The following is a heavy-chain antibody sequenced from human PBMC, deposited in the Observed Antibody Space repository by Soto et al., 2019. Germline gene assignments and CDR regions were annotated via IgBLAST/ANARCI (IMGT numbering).Heavy chain of an antibody. Sequence: GGSLRLSCAASGFTFSSYAMHWVRQAPGKGLEWVAVISYDGSNKYYADTVKGRFTISRDNSKSTLYLQMNSLRAEDTAVYYCARDLPAAIDYYYYGMDVWGQGTTVTVSS. CDR2: ISYDGSNK. CDR3: ARDLPAAIDYYYYGMDV. D-gene: IGHD2-2*02. CDR1: GFTFSSYA. V-gene: IGHV3-30-3*01. J-gene: IGHJ6*02.